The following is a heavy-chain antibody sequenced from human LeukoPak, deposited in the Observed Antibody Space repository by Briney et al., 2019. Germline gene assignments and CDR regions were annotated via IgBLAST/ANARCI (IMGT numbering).Heavy chain of an antibody. CDR3: ATYDSSPVFAFDI. D-gene: IGHD3-22*01. J-gene: IGHJ3*02. CDR1: GGSVSSGSYY. V-gene: IGHV4-61*01. CDR2: IYYSGST. Sequence: KPSETLSLTCTVSGGSVSSGSYYWSWIRQPPGKGLEWIGYIYYSGSTNYNPSLKSRVTISVDTSKNQFSLKLSSVTAADTAVYYCATYDSSPVFAFDIWGQGTMVTVSS.